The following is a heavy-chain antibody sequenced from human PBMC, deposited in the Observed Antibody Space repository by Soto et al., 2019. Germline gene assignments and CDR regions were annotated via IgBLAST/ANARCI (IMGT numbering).Heavy chain of an antibody. Sequence: AAVKVSCTASGDTVTSYAMHLVRQSPGQRLEWMGWINAGNGNTKYSQKFQGRVTITRDTSASTAYMELSSLRSEDTAVYYFARSVDGTTDAFDIWGKGTMVTVSS. CDR1: GDTVTSYA. V-gene: IGHV1-3*01. J-gene: IGHJ3*02. CDR2: INAGNGNT. CDR3: ARSVDGTTDAFDI. D-gene: IGHD6-19*01.